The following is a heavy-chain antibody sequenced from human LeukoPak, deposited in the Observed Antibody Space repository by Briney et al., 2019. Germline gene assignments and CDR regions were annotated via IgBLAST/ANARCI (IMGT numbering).Heavy chain of an antibody. CDR1: GYTFTSYY. D-gene: IGHD3-22*01. CDR2: INPSGGST. J-gene: IGHJ4*02. Sequence: ASVKVSCKASGYTFTSYYMHWVRQAPGQGLEWMGIINPSGGSTSYAQKFQGRVTMTRDTSTSTVYMELSSLRSEDTAVYYCARADYGTYYYDSSGYYYYDYWGQGTLVTVSS. CDR3: ARADYGTYYYDSSGYYYYDY. V-gene: IGHV1-46*01.